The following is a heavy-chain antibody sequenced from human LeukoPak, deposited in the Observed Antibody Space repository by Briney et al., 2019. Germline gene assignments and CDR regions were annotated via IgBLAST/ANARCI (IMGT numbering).Heavy chain of an antibody. J-gene: IGHJ4*02. CDR2: IGAYNGNT. V-gene: IGHV1-18*01. D-gene: IGHD3-16*01. CDR1: GYTFTSYG. CDR3: ARDRVWYLSPSFGY. Sequence: ASVKVSCKASGYTFTSYGISWVRQAPGQGLEWMGWIGAYNGNTNYAQKLQGRVTMTTDTSTSTAYMELRSLRSDDTAVYYCARDRVWYLSPSFGYWGQGTLVTVSS.